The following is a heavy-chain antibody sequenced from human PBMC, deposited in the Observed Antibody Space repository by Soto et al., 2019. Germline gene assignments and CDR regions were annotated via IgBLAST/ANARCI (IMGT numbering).Heavy chain of an antibody. CDR3: ARVYSGYDPAFDY. J-gene: IGHJ4*02. V-gene: IGHV3-53*04. CDR2: IYSGGST. Sequence: PGGSLRLSCAASGFTVSSNYMSWVRQAPGKGLEWVSVIYSGGSTYYADSVKGRFTISRHNSKNTLYLQMNSLRAEDTAVYYCARVYSGYDPAFDYWGQGTLVTVSS. D-gene: IGHD5-12*01. CDR1: GFTVSSNY.